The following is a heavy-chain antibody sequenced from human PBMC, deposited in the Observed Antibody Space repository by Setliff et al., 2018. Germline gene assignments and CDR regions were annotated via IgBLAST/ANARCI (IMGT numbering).Heavy chain of an antibody. D-gene: IGHD3-10*01. CDR2: INPIGGGA. V-gene: IGHV1-2*06. CDR3: ARDLNRWFGEFAFDI. J-gene: IGHJ3*02. CDR1: GYTFAGYY. Sequence: GASVKVSCKASGYTFAGYYIHWVRQTTGQGLEWMGHINPIGGGATYAQKFHGRVTVTRDSSTSTVYMELNSLGADDTAIYFCARDLNRWFGEFAFDIWGQGTMVTVSS.